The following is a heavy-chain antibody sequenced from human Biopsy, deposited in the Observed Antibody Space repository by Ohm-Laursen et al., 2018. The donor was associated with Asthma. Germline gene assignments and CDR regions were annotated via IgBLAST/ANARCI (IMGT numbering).Heavy chain of an antibody. V-gene: IGHV1-24*01. CDR1: GYSLTDLS. J-gene: IGHJ1*01. Sequence: GPSVKASCKISGYSLTDLSMHWVRQAPGQGLEWMGGHDHEEGGTENARRFQGRVTMTEDTSTDTAYMELSSLSSDDTAVYYCASDFPKDYVRYSFQFWGQGTLATVSS. CDR2: HDHEEGGT. D-gene: IGHD5-18*01. CDR3: ASDFPKDYVRYSFQF.